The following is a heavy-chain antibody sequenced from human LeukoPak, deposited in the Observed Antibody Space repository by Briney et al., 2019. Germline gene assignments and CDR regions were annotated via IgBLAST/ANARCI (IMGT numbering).Heavy chain of an antibody. J-gene: IGHJ4*02. CDR2: IQCDGSNK. CDR3: ARGSMYYFDY. Sequence: PGGSLRLSSAASGFTFSSYGMHWVRQAPGKGLEWVAFIQCDGSNKYYADSVKGRFTISRDNSKNTLYLQMNSLRAEDTVVYYCARGSMYYFDYWGQGTLVTVSS. CDR1: GFTFSSYG. D-gene: IGHD2/OR15-2a*01. V-gene: IGHV3-30*02.